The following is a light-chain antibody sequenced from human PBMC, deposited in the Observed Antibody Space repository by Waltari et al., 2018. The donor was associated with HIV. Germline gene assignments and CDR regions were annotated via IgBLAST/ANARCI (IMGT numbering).Light chain of an antibody. CDR1: SSDIGGYNY. Sequence: QSALTQPASVSGSPGQSLTISCTATSSDIGGYNYVSWYQHPPGKAPKLMIYEVSNRPSGVSNRFSGSKSGNTASLTISGLQAEDEADYYCSSYTSSNTLVFGTGTKVTVL. CDR3: SSYTSSNTLV. V-gene: IGLV2-14*01. J-gene: IGLJ1*01. CDR2: EVS.